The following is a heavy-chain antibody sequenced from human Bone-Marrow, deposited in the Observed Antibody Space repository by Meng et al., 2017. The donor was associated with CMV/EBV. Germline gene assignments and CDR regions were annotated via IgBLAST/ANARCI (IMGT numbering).Heavy chain of an antibody. Sequence: SETLSLTCAVYGGSFSGYYWSWIRQPPGKGLEWIGEINHSGSTNYNPSLKSRVTISVDTSKNQFSLKLSSVTAADTAVYYCARSMVRGVIGYYYGMDVWGQGTTVTVSS. CDR2: INHSGST. J-gene: IGHJ6*02. V-gene: IGHV4-34*01. D-gene: IGHD3-10*01. CDR3: ARSMVRGVIGYYYGMDV. CDR1: GGSFSGYY.